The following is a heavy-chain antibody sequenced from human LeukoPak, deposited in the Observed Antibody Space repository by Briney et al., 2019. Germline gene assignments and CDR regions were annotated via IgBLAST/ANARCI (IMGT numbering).Heavy chain of an antibody. J-gene: IGHJ3*02. V-gene: IGHV1-58*02. Sequence: EASVKVSCKASGFTFTSSAMQWVRQARGQRLEWIGWIVVGSGNTNYAQKFQERVTITRDMSTSTAYMELSSLRSEDTAVYYCAAVPTYYYDSSGSEGDAFDIWGQGTMVTVSS. CDR1: GFTFTSSA. D-gene: IGHD3-22*01. CDR2: IVVGSGNT. CDR3: AAVPTYYYDSSGSEGDAFDI.